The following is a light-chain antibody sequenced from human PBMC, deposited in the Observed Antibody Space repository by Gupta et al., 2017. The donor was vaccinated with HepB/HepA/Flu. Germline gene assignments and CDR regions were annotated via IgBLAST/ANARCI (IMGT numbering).Light chain of an antibody. CDR1: QSVNSN. Sequence: DIVMTQSPPPLSVSPGERATLSCRASQSVNSNLAWYQQKPGQAPRLLIFGASTRATGVPARFSGSGSGIDFTLTISSLQSEDFAVYYCQEYNNWPTWTFGQGTKVEIK. J-gene: IGKJ1*01. V-gene: IGKV3-15*01. CDR2: GAS. CDR3: QEYNNWPTWT.